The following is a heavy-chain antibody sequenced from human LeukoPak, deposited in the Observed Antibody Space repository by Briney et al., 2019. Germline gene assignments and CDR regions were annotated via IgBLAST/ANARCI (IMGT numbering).Heavy chain of an antibody. Sequence: SETLSLTCTVSGASINSDYWNWIRQPPGKGLEWIGYVSNSGSTNYNPSPKSRVTISVDTSKNQISLTLTSVTAADTGVHYCSRDPGSYITPFGVVSYGLFDLGRQGTLVTLS. V-gene: IGHV4-59*01. CDR3: SRDPGSYITPFGVVSYGLFDL. D-gene: IGHD3-3*01. CDR2: VSNSGST. J-gene: IGHJ5*02. CDR1: GASINSDY.